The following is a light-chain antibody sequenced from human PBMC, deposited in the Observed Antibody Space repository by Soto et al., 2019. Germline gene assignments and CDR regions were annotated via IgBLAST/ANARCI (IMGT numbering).Light chain of an antibody. Sequence: QSALTQPASVSGSPGQSITISCTGTSSDVGGYNYVSWYQQHPGKAPKLMIYDVSNRPSGVSNRFSGSKSGNTASLTISGLQAEDEADYYCSSYTSSSTYVSGPGTKFTVL. CDR3: SSYTSSSTYV. CDR2: DVS. J-gene: IGLJ1*01. CDR1: SSDVGGYNY. V-gene: IGLV2-14*01.